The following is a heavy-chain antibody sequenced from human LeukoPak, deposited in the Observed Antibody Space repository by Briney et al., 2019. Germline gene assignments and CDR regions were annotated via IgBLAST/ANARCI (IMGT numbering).Heavy chain of an antibody. D-gene: IGHD3-22*01. J-gene: IGHJ5*02. CDR3: ARGSGYYSNWFDP. Sequence: SETLSLTCAVYGGSFSGYYWSWIRQPPGKGLEWIGEINHSGSTNYNPSLKSRVTISVDTSKNQFSLKLSSVTAADTAVYYCARGSGYYSNWFDPWGQGTLVTVSS. CDR2: INHSGST. CDR1: GGSFSGYY. V-gene: IGHV4-34*01.